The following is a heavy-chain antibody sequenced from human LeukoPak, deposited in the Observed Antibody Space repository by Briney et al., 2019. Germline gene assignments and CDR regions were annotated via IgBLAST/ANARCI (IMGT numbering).Heavy chain of an antibody. CDR2: ISYDGSNK. D-gene: IGHD3-16*01. CDR1: GFTFSSYA. CDR3: ARGVLPVGPVDY. V-gene: IGHV3-30-3*01. Sequence: PGRSLRLSCAASGFTFSSYAMHWVRQAPGKGLEWVAVISYDGSNKYYADSVKGRFTISRDNSKNTLYLQMNSLRVEDTAVYYCARGVLPVGPVDYWGQGTLVTVSS. J-gene: IGHJ4*02.